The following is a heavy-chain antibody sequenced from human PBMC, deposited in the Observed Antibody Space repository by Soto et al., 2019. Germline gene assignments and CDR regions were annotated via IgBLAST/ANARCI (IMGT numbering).Heavy chain of an antibody. CDR3: ARDSERVQVPSTGWFDP. D-gene: IGHD1-1*01. J-gene: IGHJ5*02. CDR2: INGGNGDT. CDR1: GYTFTTYG. Sequence: QVHLVQSGAEVKKPGASVKLSCEASGYTFTTYGIHWVRQAPGQRLEWMGWINGGNGDTKYSQKFQGRVTITRDTSASTAYMELSSLRSEDTSVYYCARDSERVQVPSTGWFDPWGQGTVVTVSS. V-gene: IGHV1-3*01.